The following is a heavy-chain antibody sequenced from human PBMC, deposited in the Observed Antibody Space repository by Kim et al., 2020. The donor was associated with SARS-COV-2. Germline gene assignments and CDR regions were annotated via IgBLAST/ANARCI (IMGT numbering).Heavy chain of an antibody. Sequence: GESLKISCKGSGYSFTSYWIGWVRQMPGKGLEWMGIIYPGDSDTRYSPSFQGQVTISADKSISTAYLQWSSLKASDTAMYYCARQGRWLDWLLGMDVWGQGTTVTVSS. CDR3: ARQGRWLDWLLGMDV. CDR1: GYSFTSYW. CDR2: IYPGDSDT. J-gene: IGHJ6*02. D-gene: IGHD3-9*01. V-gene: IGHV5-51*01.